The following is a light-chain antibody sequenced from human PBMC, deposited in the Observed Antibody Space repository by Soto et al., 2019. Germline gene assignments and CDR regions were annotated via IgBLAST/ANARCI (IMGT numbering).Light chain of an antibody. Sequence: QAVVTQPPSASGTPGQRVTISCSGSSSNIGSNYVYWYQQLPGTAPKLLIYSNNQRPSGVPDRFSGSKSGTSASLAISGLRSEDEADYYCAAWDDSRSGHWVFGGGTKLTVL. J-gene: IGLJ3*02. CDR2: SNN. CDR1: SSNIGSNY. CDR3: AAWDDSRSGHWV. V-gene: IGLV1-47*02.